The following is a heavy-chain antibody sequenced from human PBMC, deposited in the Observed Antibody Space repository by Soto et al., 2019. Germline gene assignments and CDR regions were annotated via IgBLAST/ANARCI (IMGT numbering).Heavy chain of an antibody. V-gene: IGHV1-69*13. D-gene: IGHD6-19*01. CDR2: IIPIFGTA. CDR1: GGTFSSYA. Sequence: SVKVSCKASGGTFSSYAISCVRQAPGQGLEWMGGIIPIFGTANYAQKFQGRVTITADESTSTAYMELSSLRSEDTAVYYCARDGRSGAVADYNWFDPWGQGTLVTVSS. J-gene: IGHJ5*02. CDR3: ARDGRSGAVADYNWFDP.